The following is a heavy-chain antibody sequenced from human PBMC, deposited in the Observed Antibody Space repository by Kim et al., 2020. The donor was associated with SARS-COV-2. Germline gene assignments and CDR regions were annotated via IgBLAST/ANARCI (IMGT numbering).Heavy chain of an antibody. CDR1: GFSFSSYS. V-gene: IGHV3-21*01. D-gene: IGHD4-17*01. Sequence: GGSPRLSCAASGFSFSSYSMNWVRQAPGKGLEWVSSISSNSDYIYNGDSVKGRFTVSRDNAKDSLFLQMNSLRAEDSAVYYCTRETVTTVTGDYWGQGTLVTVSS. CDR3: TRETVTTVTGDY. J-gene: IGHJ4*02. CDR2: ISSNSDYI.